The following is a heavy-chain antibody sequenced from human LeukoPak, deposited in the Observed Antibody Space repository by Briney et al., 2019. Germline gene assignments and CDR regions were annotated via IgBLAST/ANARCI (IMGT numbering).Heavy chain of an antibody. CDR1: GFSVSTFS. D-gene: IGHD1-1*01. CDR2: FKRDGII. CDR3: AGEDTTLFKDAFDI. Sequence: GGSLTLSCAASGFSVSTFSMHWVRQVPGKGLVWVSRFKRDGIISYADSVRGRFTISRGNAKNTVLLQINSLRAEDTAVYYCAGEDTTLFKDAFDIWGQGTMVTVSS. J-gene: IGHJ3*02. V-gene: IGHV3-74*01.